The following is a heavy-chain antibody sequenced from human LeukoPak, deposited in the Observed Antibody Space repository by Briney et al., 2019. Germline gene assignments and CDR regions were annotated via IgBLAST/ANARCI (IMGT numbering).Heavy chain of an antibody. CDR3: AKYTSDPTLEAYYFDS. V-gene: IGHV3-23*01. J-gene: IGHJ4*02. D-gene: IGHD3-3*01. Sequence: GGSLRLSCAASGFNFRMFAMSWVRQAPGKGLRWVSTLSGSGANTFYADPVKGRFTITRDNSKNTLFLQMNSLRAEDTALYYCAKYTSDPTLEAYYFDSWGQGTLVTVSP. CDR1: GFNFRMFA. CDR2: LSGSGANT.